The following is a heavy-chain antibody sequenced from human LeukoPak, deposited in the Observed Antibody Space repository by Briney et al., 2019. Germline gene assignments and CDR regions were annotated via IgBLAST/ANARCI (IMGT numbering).Heavy chain of an antibody. CDR1: GYTFTGYY. D-gene: IGHD4-23*01. Sequence: ASVKVSCKASGYTFTGYYMHWVRQAPGQGLEWMGIINPSGGSTSYAQKFQGRVTMTRDMSTSTVYMELSSLRSEDTAVYYCARENGGLRWESDYYMDVWGKGTTVTISS. J-gene: IGHJ6*03. CDR3: ARENGGLRWESDYYMDV. CDR2: INPSGGST. V-gene: IGHV1-46*01.